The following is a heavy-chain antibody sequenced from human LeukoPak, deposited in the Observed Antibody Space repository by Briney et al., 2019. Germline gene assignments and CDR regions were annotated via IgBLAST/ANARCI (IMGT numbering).Heavy chain of an antibody. V-gene: IGHV3-53*01. CDR3: AKGFANLARFDY. Sequence: PGGSLRLSCAASGFTVSSNYMSWVRQAPGKGLEWVSLIYSGGSTFYADSVKGRITISRDNSKNTLYLQMNSLRAEETAVYYCAKGFANLARFDYWGQGTLVTVSS. CDR2: IYSGGST. D-gene: IGHD2-21*01. J-gene: IGHJ4*02. CDR1: GFTVSSNY.